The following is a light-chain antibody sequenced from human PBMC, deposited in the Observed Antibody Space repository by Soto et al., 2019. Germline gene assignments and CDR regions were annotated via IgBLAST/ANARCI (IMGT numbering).Light chain of an antibody. J-gene: IGLJ1*01. CDR2: EVN. Sequence: QSALTQLPSASGSPGQSVAISCPGTSSNVGGYNYVSWYQQHPGKAPKLMIYEVNTRPSGVPARFSGSQSGNTASLTVSGLQAEDEADYYCTSYAGSSNVFGTGTKVNVL. CDR1: SSNVGGYNY. V-gene: IGLV2-8*01. CDR3: TSYAGSSNV.